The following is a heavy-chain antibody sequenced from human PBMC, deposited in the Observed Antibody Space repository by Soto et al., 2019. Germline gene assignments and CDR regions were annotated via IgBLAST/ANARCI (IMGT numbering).Heavy chain of an antibody. CDR1: GYTFTSYD. CDR3: ARGLGEWQQPDY. Sequence: ASVKVSCKASGYTFTSYDINWVRQATGQGLEWMGWMNPNSGNTGYAQKFQGRVTMTRNTSISTAYMELSSLRSEDTAVYYCARGLGEWQQPDYWGQGTLVTVSS. V-gene: IGHV1-8*01. CDR2: MNPNSGNT. J-gene: IGHJ4*02. D-gene: IGHD6-13*01.